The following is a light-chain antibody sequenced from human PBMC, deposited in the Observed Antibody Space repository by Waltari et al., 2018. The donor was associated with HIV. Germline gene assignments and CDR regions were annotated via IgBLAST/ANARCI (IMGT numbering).Light chain of an antibody. J-gene: IGLJ3*02. CDR2: EVT. CDR3: SSYGDSLRDL. V-gene: IGLV2-8*01. CDR1: SSDIGAYDS. Sequence: QSALTQPPSASGSLGQSVTISCTGSSSDIGAYDSVSWSQQHPRSPPQLLFYEVTRRPWTVSDRSSGSRSDRTAFLTVARLQPDDEASYFCSSYGDSLRDLFGAGTNVTVL.